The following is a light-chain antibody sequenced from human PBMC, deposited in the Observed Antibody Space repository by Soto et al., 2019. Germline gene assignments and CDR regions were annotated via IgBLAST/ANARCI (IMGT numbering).Light chain of an antibody. CDR1: QSVSSNY. Sequence: EIVLTQSPGTLSLSPGERATLSCRASQSVSSNYITWYQQIPGQPPKLLIFGASSRATGIADKFSGSGSGTDFTLTISRLEPADFALYYCQHYGAAPITFGQGTRLEIK. J-gene: IGKJ5*01. CDR2: GAS. CDR3: QHYGAAPIT. V-gene: IGKV3-20*01.